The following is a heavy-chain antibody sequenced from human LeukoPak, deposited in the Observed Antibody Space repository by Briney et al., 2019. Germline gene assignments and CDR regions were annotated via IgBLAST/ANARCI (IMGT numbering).Heavy chain of an antibody. J-gene: IGHJ6*03. CDR2: IYTSGST. CDR3: ARDSSYGDYYYYYMDV. D-gene: IGHD4-17*01. CDR1: GGSISSYY. V-gene: IGHV4-4*07. Sequence: SETLSLTCTVSGGSISSYYWSWIRQPAGKGLEWIGRIYTSGSTNYNPSLKSRVTMSVDTSKNQFSLKLSSVTAADTAVYYCARDSSYGDYYYYYMDVWGKGTTVTISS.